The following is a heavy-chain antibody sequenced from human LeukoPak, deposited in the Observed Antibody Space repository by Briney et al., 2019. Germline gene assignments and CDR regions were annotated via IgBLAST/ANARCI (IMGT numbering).Heavy chain of an antibody. V-gene: IGHV3-30-3*01. CDR3: SREYFDWSRNYYYGMDV. CDR1: GFTFSSYA. CDR2: ISYDGSNK. D-gene: IGHD3-9*01. Sequence: GGSLRLSCAASGFTFSSYAMHWVRQAPGKGLEWVAVISYDGSNKYYADSVKGRFTISRDNSKNTLYLQMNSLRAEDTAVYYCSREYFDWSRNYYYGMDVWGQGTTVTVSS. J-gene: IGHJ6*02.